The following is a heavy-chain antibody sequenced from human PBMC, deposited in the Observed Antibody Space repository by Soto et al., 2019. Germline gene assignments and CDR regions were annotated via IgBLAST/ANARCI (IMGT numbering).Heavy chain of an antibody. J-gene: IGHJ5*02. CDR3: ARCASSGSLDWFDP. D-gene: IGHD1-26*01. CDR1: GYIFTGYY. Sequence: ASVKVSCKASGYIFTGYYMHWVRQAPGQGLEWMGWINPNSGDTNYTQKFQGWVTMTRDTSISTAYMEWSSLKASDTAIYYCARCASSGSLDWFDPWGQGTLVTVSS. V-gene: IGHV1-2*04. CDR2: INPNSGDT.